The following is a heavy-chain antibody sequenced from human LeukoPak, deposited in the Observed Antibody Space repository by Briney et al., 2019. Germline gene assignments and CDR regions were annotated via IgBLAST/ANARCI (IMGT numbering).Heavy chain of an antibody. CDR1: GFTFSSYA. CDR2: ISYDGSNK. Sequence: GGSLRLSCAASGFTFSSYAMHWVRQAPGQGLEWVAVISYDGSNKYYADSVKGRFTISRDNSKNTLYPQMNSLRAEDTAVYYCARGHQWLASYFDYWGQGTLVTVSS. D-gene: IGHD6-19*01. J-gene: IGHJ4*02. CDR3: ARGHQWLASYFDY. V-gene: IGHV3-30-3*01.